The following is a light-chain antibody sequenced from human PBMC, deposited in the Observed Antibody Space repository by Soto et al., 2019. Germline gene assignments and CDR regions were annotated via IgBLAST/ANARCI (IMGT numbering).Light chain of an antibody. CDR1: KSDIGIYDF. J-gene: IGLJ1*01. CDR2: EVV. V-gene: IGLV2-8*01. CDR3: KSYAGSNTWV. Sequence: QSALTQPPSASGSPGQSVTISCTGSKSDIGIYDFVSWYQHHPGKAPKLIIYEVVNRPSGVPDRFSGSKSGNTASLTVSGLQAEDEADYFCKSYAGSNTWVFGTGTKLTVL.